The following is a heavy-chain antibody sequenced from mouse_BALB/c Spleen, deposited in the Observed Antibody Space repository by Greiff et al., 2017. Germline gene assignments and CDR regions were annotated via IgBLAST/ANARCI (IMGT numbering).Heavy chain of an antibody. CDR3: ARTDYYGRGDAMDY. D-gene: IGHD1-1*01. CDR2: ISSGGSYT. J-gene: IGHJ4*01. V-gene: IGHV5-9-4*01. CDR1: GFTFSSYA. Sequence: DVQLVESGGGLVKPGGSLKLSCAASGFTFSSYAMSWVRQSPEKRLEWVAEISSGGSYTYYPDTVTGRFTISRDNAKNTLYLEMSSLRSEDTAMYYCARTDYYGRGDAMDYWGQGTSVTVSS.